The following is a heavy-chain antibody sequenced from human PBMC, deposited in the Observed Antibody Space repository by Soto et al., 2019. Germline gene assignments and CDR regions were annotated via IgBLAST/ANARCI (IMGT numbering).Heavy chain of an antibody. Sequence: EVQLLESGGGLVQPGGSLRLSCAASGFTFSSYAMSCVRQAPGKGLEWVSAISGSGGSTYYADSVKGRFTISRDNSKNTLYLQMNSLRAEDTAVYYCAKGGNIGLTEGYFDYWGQGSLVNVSS. CDR1: GFTFSSYA. V-gene: IGHV3-23*01. CDR2: ISGSGGST. D-gene: IGHD2-8*01. CDR3: AKGGNIGLTEGYFDY. J-gene: IGHJ4*02.